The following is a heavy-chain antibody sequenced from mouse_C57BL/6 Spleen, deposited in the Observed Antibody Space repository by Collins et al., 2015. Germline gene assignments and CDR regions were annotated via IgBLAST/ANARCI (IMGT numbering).Heavy chain of an antibody. J-gene: IGHJ4*01. CDR2: IYPGTGNS. Sequence: QVQLKQSGAELVRPGASVKLSCKASGYTFTDYYINWVEQRPGQGLEWIARIYPGTGNSYYSEKFKGKATLTAEKSSSTAYMQLSSLTSEDSAVYYCARWAGDYGSAMDYWGQGTSVTVSS. V-gene: IGHV1-76*01. CDR3: ARWAGDYGSAMDY. D-gene: IGHD1-1*01. CDR1: GYTFTDYY.